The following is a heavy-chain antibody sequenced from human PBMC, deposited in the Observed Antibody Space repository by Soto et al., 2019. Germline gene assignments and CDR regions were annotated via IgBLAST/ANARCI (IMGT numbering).Heavy chain of an antibody. CDR2: INPSGGST. CDR1: GYTFTSYY. Sequence: ASVKVSCKASGYTFTSYYMHWVRQAPGQGLEWMGIINPSGGSTSYAQKFQGRVTMTRDTSTSTVYMELSSLRSDGTAVYYCAKEGWAYCGGDCYYPDDYWGQGTLVNVSS. J-gene: IGHJ4*02. CDR3: AKEGWAYCGGDCYYPDDY. V-gene: IGHV1-46*01. D-gene: IGHD2-21*02.